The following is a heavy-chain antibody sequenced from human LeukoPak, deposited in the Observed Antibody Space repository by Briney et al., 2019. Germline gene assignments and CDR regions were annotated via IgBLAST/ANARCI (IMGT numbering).Heavy chain of an antibody. CDR1: GFTFSSYA. Sequence: AGGSLRLPCAASGFTFSSYAMHWVRQAPGKGLEWVAVISYGGSNKYYADSVKGRFTISRDNSKNTLYLQMNSLRAEDTAVYYCARGVFPKSSTSYWGQGTLVTVSS. CDR3: ARGVFPKSSTSY. CDR2: ISYGGSNK. J-gene: IGHJ4*02. D-gene: IGHD2-2*01. V-gene: IGHV3-30*01.